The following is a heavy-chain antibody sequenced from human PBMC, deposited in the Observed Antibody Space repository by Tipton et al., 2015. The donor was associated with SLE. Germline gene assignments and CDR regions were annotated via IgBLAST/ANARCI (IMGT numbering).Heavy chain of an antibody. CDR2: FFHSGCT. J-gene: IGHJ4*02. CDR3: ARSPGRSYFDY. CDR1: GGSINRSY. Sequence: TLSLTCTVSGGSINRSYWSWIRQPPGKRLEWIGSFFHSGCTYYNPSLNSRVSMSFDTSKNQFSLKLNSVTPADTAVYYCARSPGRSYFDYWGQGTLVTASS. V-gene: IGHV4-59*04.